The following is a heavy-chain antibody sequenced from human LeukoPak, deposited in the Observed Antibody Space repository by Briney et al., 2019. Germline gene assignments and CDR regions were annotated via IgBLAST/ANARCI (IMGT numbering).Heavy chain of an antibody. D-gene: IGHD4-17*01. CDR2: IIPIFGTA. J-gene: IGHJ4*02. CDR1: GGTFSSYA. V-gene: IGHV1-69*13. Sequence: SVKVSCKVSGGTFSSYAISWVRQAPGQGLEWMGGIIPIFGTANYAQKFQGRVTITADESTSTAYMELSSLRSEDTAVYYCARGHDYGDYVGYFDYWGQGTLVTVSS. CDR3: ARGHDYGDYVGYFDY.